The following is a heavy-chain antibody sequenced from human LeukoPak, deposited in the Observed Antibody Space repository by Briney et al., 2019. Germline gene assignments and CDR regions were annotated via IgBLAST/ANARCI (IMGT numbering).Heavy chain of an antibody. Sequence: PSETLSLTCTVSGGSISSYYWSWIRQPPGKGLEWIGYIYYSGSTNYNPSLKSRVTKSVDTSKNQFSLKLSSVTAADTAVYYCARAGAAGPYPDYWGQGTLVTVSS. J-gene: IGHJ4*02. CDR1: GGSISSYY. CDR2: IYYSGST. CDR3: ARAGAAGPYPDY. V-gene: IGHV4-59*01. D-gene: IGHD6-13*01.